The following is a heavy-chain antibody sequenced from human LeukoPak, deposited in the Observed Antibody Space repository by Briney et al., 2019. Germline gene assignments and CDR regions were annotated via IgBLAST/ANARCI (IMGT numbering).Heavy chain of an antibody. CDR3: ATAASSGFKATVDYFDY. V-gene: IGHV1-2*02. D-gene: IGHD6-19*01. CDR1: GYTFTGYY. CDR2: INPNSGGT. J-gene: IGHJ4*02. Sequence: GASVKVSCKASGYTFTGYYVHWVRQAPGQGLEWMGWINPNSGGTNYAQKFQGRVTMTRDTSISTAYMELSRLRSDDTAVYYCATAASSGFKATVDYFDYWGQGTLVTVSS.